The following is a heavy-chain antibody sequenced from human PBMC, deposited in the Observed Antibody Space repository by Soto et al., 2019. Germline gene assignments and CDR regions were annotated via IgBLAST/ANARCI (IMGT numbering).Heavy chain of an antibody. V-gene: IGHV4-59*01. CDR3: ARGDPLLWFGEKVYFGMAV. Sequence: QVQLQESGPGLVKPSETLSLTCTVSGGSISSYYWSWIRQPPGKGLEWIWYIYYSGSTNYNPSLKSSVHISVDTSKNQFSLKLSSVNAADTAVYYCARGDPLLWFGEKVYFGMAVWGQGTTVTVSS. D-gene: IGHD3-10*01. J-gene: IGHJ6*02. CDR2: IYYSGST. CDR1: GGSISSYY.